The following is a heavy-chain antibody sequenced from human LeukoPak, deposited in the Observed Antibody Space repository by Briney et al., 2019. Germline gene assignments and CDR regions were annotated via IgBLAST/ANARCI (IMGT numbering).Heavy chain of an antibody. Sequence: GASVKVSCKASRYTFTSYYMHWVRQAPGQGLEWMGIINPSGGSTSYAQKFQGRVTMTRDTSTSTVYMELSSLRSEDTAVYYCARDRHHHHQWGVYFDYWGQGTLVTVSS. CDR1: RYTFTSYY. D-gene: IGHD3-16*01. CDR3: ARDRHHHHQWGVYFDY. CDR2: INPSGGST. V-gene: IGHV1-46*01. J-gene: IGHJ4*02.